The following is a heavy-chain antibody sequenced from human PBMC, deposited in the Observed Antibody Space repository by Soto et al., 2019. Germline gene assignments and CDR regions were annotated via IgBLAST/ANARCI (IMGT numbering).Heavy chain of an antibody. CDR3: ARRHLAVAVSPWFDP. V-gene: IGHV2-26*01. J-gene: IGHJ5*02. D-gene: IGHD6-19*01. CDR2: IDSSGEK. CDR1: GLSITDSEMG. Sequence: QVTLKESGPVLGNPTETLTLRCTVSGLSITDSEMGVSWIRQPPGQPLEWLAHIDSSGEKSYRTFLKSRLAISKDTSKSQIVLTMTNMDPADTATYYCARRHLAVAVSPWFDPWGQGIPVTVSS.